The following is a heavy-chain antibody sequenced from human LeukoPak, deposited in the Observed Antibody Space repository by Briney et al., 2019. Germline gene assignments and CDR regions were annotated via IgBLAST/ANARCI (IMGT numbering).Heavy chain of an antibody. CDR3: ARGWGRIVGAQYDAFDI. CDR2: INPSGGST. D-gene: IGHD1-26*01. V-gene: IGHV1-46*01. Sequence: GASVKVSCKASGYTFTSYYMHWVRQAPGQGLEWMGIINPSGGSTSYAQKFQGRVTMTRDTSTSTVYMELSSLRSEDTAVYYCARGWGRIVGAQYDAFDIWGQGTMVTVSS. CDR1: GYTFTSYY. J-gene: IGHJ3*02.